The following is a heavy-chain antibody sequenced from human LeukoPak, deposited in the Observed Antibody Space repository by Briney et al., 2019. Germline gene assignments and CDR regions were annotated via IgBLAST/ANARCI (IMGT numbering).Heavy chain of an antibody. Sequence: PGGSLRLSCVVSGFIFNDYAMHWVQQAPGKGLEWLSVIGWNGDRISYADSVKGRFTISRDNAKNSLYLQMNSLRDEDTALYYCAKGLSMILVDDAFDMWGQGTMVTVSS. D-gene: IGHD3-22*01. CDR1: GFIFNDYA. V-gene: IGHV3-9*01. J-gene: IGHJ3*02. CDR3: AKGLSMILVDDAFDM. CDR2: IGWNGDRI.